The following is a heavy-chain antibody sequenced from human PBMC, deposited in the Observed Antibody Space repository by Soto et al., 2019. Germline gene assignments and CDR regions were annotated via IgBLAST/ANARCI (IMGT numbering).Heavy chain of an antibody. V-gene: IGHV3-23*01. CDR2: ITGGGHDT. CDR1: GFTFGSYA. CDR3: ARSAGSCSSTSCYPHLFDP. D-gene: IGHD2-2*01. J-gene: IGHJ5*02. Sequence: VQVLQSGGGLVQPGESLRLTCEASGFTFGSYAMSWVRQAPGKGLEWVSVITGGGHDTYYVDPVKGRFTVSRDNSRNMVYLQMNSLRAEDTAVYYCARSAGSCSSTSCYPHLFDPWGRGALVTVSS.